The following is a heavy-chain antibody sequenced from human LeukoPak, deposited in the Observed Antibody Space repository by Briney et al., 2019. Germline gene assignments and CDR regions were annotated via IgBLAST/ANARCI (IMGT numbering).Heavy chain of an antibody. CDR2: ISDSGGRT. Sequence: GGSLRLSCAASGFTFSTSAMSWVRQAPGKGLEWVSAISDSGGRTYYADSVKGRFTISRDNAKNSLYLQMNSLRAEDTAVYYCARGRKDCSAGNCYSDYWGQGTLVTVSS. D-gene: IGHD2-15*01. CDR1: GFTFSTSA. CDR3: ARGRKDCSAGNCYSDY. V-gene: IGHV3-23*01. J-gene: IGHJ4*02.